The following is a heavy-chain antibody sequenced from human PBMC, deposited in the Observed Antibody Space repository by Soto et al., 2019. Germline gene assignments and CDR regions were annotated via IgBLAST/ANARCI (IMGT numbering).Heavy chain of an antibody. Sequence: EVQLLESGGGLIQPGGSLRLSCTASGFTFSNYAMSWVRQPPGKGLEWVSAFSGSGGSPYYADSVKGRFTITRDNSKNTLYLQMDNVRVEDTALYFCAKWAGWNPSPEGRMDVWGRGTTVTVSS. D-gene: IGHD1-1*01. J-gene: IGHJ6*02. V-gene: IGHV3-23*01. CDR2: FSGSGGSP. CDR3: AKWAGWNPSPEGRMDV. CDR1: GFTFSNYA.